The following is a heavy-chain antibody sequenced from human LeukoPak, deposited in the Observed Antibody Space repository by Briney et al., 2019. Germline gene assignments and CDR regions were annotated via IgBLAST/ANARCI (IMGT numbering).Heavy chain of an antibody. CDR1: GGSISSGGYY. J-gene: IGHJ4*02. V-gene: IGHV4-31*03. CDR3: ARVRITMVRGAFLDY. D-gene: IGHD3-10*01. Sequence: SETLSLTCTVSGGSISSGGYYWSWIRQHPGKGLEWIGYIYYSGSTYYNPSLKSRVTISVDTSKNQFSLKLSSVTAADTAVYYCARVRITMVRGAFLDYWGQGTLVTVSS. CDR2: IYYSGST.